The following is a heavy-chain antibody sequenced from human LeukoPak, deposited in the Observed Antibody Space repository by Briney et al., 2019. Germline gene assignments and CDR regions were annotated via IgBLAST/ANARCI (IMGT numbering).Heavy chain of an antibody. CDR2: ISPSGGST. D-gene: IGHD6-19*01. Sequence: PGGSLRLSCAASGFPFSRTSMTWVRQAPGKGLEWVSTISPSGGSTFYADSVKGRFTLSRDNSKNTLFLQMNILRAADTALYYCSAQPEEVAGGMNSWGQGAPVTVSS. CDR3: SAQPEEVAGGMNS. J-gene: IGHJ4*02. V-gene: IGHV3-23*01. CDR1: GFPFSRTS.